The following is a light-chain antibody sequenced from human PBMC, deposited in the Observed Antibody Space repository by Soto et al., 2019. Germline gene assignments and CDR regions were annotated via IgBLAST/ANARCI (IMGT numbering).Light chain of an antibody. CDR3: QQANSLPIT. CDR1: QDILSW. V-gene: IGKV1-12*01. Sequence: DIQMPQSPSSVSASVGDRVTITCRASQDILSWLAWYQQNPGEAPRLLIYASSNLQSGVPSRFSGSGSGTDFTLTISSLQPEDFATYYCQQANSLPITFGPGTRLDIK. J-gene: IGKJ3*01. CDR2: ASS.